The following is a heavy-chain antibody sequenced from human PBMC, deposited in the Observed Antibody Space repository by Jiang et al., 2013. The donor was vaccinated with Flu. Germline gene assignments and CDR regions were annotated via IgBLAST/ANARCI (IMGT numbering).Heavy chain of an antibody. J-gene: IGHJ6*02. CDR1: GDTFSDYA. Sequence: QSGSELRKPGSSVKVSCKASGDTFSDYAFSWVRQAPGQGLEWMGGIIPLFVTPNYAQRFQGRVTISADKSTTTVYMEVSSLNSEDTAVYYCARDRVSGTFIVGTQRYFHGLGVWGQGTTVTVSS. D-gene: IGHD1-26*01. V-gene: IGHV1-69*06. CDR3: ARDRVSGTFIVGTQRYFHGLGV. CDR2: IIPLFVTP.